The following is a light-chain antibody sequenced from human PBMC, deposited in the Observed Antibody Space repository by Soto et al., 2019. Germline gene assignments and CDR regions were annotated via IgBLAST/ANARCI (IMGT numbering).Light chain of an antibody. CDR2: EVS. CDR3: SSHTRSSSTYV. J-gene: IGLJ1*01. CDR1: SGYVFVYDF. Sequence: SAPAQPASVGQAPGHSITISCDVTSGYVFVYDFVSCYQQHPVKAPKLMIYEVSNRPSGVSNRCSGSKSGNTASLTISGLQSEDEADYYCSSHTRSSSTYVFGTGTKVPDL. V-gene: IGLV2-14*01.